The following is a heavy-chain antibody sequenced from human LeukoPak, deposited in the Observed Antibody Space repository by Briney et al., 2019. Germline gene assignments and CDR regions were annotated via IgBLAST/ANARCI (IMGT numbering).Heavy chain of an antibody. J-gene: IGHJ6*02. CDR1: GFTFSSYG. CDR3: AKIPRRDGSMSHYYYYGVDV. CDR2: ILYDGSNK. Sequence: GGSLRLSCAASGFTFSSYGFHWVRQAPGKGLEWVAVILYDGSNKDYADSVKGRFTISRDNSKNAVYLQMNSLRGEDTAVYYCAKIPRRDGSMSHYYYYGVDVWGQGTTVTVSS. V-gene: IGHV3-30*18. D-gene: IGHD5-24*01.